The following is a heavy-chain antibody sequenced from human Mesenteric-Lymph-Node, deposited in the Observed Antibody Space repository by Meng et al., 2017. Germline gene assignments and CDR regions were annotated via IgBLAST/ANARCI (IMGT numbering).Heavy chain of an antibody. Sequence: GESLKISCAVSGFTFSDYYMDWVRQAPGKGLEWVARTRNKANSFTTEYAASVTGRFTISRDDSKNPLYLQMNSLKTEDTAVYYCARGYYDSSGYYYDWWGQGTLVTVSS. CDR3: ARGYYDSSGYYYDW. CDR1: GFTFSDYY. CDR2: TRNKANSFTT. D-gene: IGHD3-22*01. J-gene: IGHJ4*02. V-gene: IGHV3-72*01.